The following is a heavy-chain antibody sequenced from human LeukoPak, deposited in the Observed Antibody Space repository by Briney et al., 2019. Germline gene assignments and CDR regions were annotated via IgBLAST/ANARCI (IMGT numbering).Heavy chain of an antibody. CDR2: IVVGSGNT. J-gene: IGHJ6*03. D-gene: IGHD7-27*01. Sequence: GTSVTVSCTASGFTFTSSAMQWVRQARGQRLEWIGWIVVGSGNTNYAQKFQERVTITRDMSTSTAYMELSSLRSEDTAVYYCAARNGDRYYYYYMDVWGKGTTVTVS. V-gene: IGHV1-58*02. CDR1: GFTFTSSA. CDR3: AARNGDRYYYYYMDV.